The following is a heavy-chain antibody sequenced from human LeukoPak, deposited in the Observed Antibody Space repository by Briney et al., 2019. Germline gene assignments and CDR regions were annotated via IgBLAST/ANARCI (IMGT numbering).Heavy chain of an antibody. CDR2: ISSSSSTI. CDR1: GFTFSSYS. Sequence: GGSLRLSCAASGFTFSSYSMNWVRQAPGKGLEWVSYISSSSSTIYYADSVKGRFTISRDNSKNTLYLQMNSLRAEDTAVYYCARGIGACSGGSCYNYGMDVWGQGTTVTVSS. J-gene: IGHJ6*02. V-gene: IGHV3-48*01. D-gene: IGHD2-15*01. CDR3: ARGIGACSGGSCYNYGMDV.